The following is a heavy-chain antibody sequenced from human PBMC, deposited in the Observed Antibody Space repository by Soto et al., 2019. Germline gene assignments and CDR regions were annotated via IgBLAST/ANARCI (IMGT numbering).Heavy chain of an antibody. CDR1: GGSISSSSYY. V-gene: IGHV4-39*01. D-gene: IGHD3-3*01. J-gene: IGHJ4*02. CDR2: IYYSGST. Sequence: SETLSLTCPVSGGSISSSSYYWGWIRQPPGKGLEWIGSIYYSGSTYYNPSLKSRVTISVDTSKNQFSLKLSSVTAADTAVYYCARSPSTPLRFLEWLFYFDYWGQGTLVTVSS. CDR3: ARSPSTPLRFLEWLFYFDY.